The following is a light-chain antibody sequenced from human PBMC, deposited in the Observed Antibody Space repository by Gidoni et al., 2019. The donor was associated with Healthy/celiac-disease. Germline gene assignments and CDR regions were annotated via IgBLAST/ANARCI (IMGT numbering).Light chain of an antibody. CDR1: QSVLYSSNNKNY. V-gene: IGKV4-1*01. CDR2: WAS. J-gene: IGKJ3*01. Sequence: DIVMTQSPDSLAVSLGERATINCKSSQSVLYSSNNKNYLAWYQQKPGQPPKLLIYWASTRESGVPDRFSGSGSGTDFTLTISSLQAEDVAVYYCQQYYSTPPTFAPGTKVDIK. CDR3: QQYYSTPPT.